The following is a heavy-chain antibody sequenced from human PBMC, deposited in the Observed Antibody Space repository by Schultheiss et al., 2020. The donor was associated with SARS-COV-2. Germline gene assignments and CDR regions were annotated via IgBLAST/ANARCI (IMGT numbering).Heavy chain of an antibody. J-gene: IGHJ3*02. V-gene: IGHV3-64*04. CDR1: GFTFSSYA. CDR3: VRPTGYSYGSHDAFDI. Sequence: GGSLRLSCSASGFTFSSYAMHWVRQAPGKGLEYVSAISSNGGSTYYADSVKGRFTISRDNSKNTLYLQMNSLRAEDTAIYYCVRPTGYSYGSHDAFDIWGQGTLVTVSS. CDR2: ISSNGGST. D-gene: IGHD5-18*01.